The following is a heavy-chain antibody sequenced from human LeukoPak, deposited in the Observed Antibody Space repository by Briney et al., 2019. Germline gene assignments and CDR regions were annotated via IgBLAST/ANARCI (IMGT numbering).Heavy chain of an antibody. Sequence: GGSLRLSCAASGFTVSSNYMSWVRQAPGKGLEGVSVIYSGGSTYYADSVKGRFTISRDNSKNTLYLQMNSLRAEDTAVYYCARCIAGFDAFDIWGQGTMVTVSS. CDR2: IYSGGST. V-gene: IGHV3-53*01. CDR3: ARCIAGFDAFDI. J-gene: IGHJ3*02. CDR1: GFTVSSNY. D-gene: IGHD6-13*01.